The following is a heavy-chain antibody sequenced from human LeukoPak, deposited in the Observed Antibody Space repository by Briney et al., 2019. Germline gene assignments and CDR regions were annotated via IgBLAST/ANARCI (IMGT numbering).Heavy chain of an antibody. D-gene: IGHD1-7*01. V-gene: IGHV1-8*01. Sequence: ASLKVSCKASGYTFSSYDINWVRQATGQGLEWIGWMNPNSSNTDYAQKLKGRVTITTNTSISTAYMELSSLMSEATAVYYCPPGPLIGTYSGIDVWGQGTTVTVSS. CDR1: GYTFSSYD. CDR3: PPGPLIGTYSGIDV. CDR2: MNPNSSNT. J-gene: IGHJ6*02.